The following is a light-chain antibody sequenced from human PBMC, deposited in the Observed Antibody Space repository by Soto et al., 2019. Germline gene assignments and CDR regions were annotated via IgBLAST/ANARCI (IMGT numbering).Light chain of an antibody. V-gene: IGKV3-20*01. CDR1: QSVSSSY. CDR3: KHYGSAPPYP. J-gene: IGKJ2*01. Sequence: EIVLTQSPGTLSLSPGERATLSCRASQSVSSSYLAWYQQKPGQAPRLLIYGASSRATGIPDRFSGSGSGTAFPLTISRLEPEDFAEHYCKHYGSAPPYPFGQRTQLEIK. CDR2: GAS.